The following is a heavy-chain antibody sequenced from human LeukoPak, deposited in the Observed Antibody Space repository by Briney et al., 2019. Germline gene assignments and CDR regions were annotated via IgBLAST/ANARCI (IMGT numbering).Heavy chain of an antibody. Sequence: ASVKVSCKASGYTFTGYYMHWVRQAPGQGLEWMGWISAYNGNTNYAQKLQGRVTMTTDTSTSTAYMELRSLRSDDTAVYYCARFVQYYYDSSGYSPFDYWGQGTLVTVSS. V-gene: IGHV1-18*01. CDR3: ARFVQYYYDSSGYSPFDY. J-gene: IGHJ4*02. D-gene: IGHD3-22*01. CDR2: ISAYNGNT. CDR1: GYTFTGYY.